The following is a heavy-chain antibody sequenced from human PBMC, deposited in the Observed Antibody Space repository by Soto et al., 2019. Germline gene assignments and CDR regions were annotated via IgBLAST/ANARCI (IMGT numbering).Heavy chain of an antibody. CDR2: IYYSGST. CDR3: ARTPSHYGEWSYGMDV. V-gene: IGHV4-59*01. J-gene: IGHJ6*02. CDR1: GGSISSYY. D-gene: IGHD4-17*01. Sequence: SETLSLTCTVSGGSISSYYWSWIRQPPGKGLGWIGYIYYSGSTNYNPSLKSRVTISVDTSKNQFSLKLSSVTAADTAVYYCARTPSHYGEWSYGMDVWGQGTTVTVSS.